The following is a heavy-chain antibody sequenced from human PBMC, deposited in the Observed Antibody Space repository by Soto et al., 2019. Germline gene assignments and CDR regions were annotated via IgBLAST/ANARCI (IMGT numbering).Heavy chain of an antibody. J-gene: IGHJ6*03. CDR3: ASRGYCSSTSCRRRGYYYYMDV. Sequence: QVQLQQWGAGLLKPSETLSLTCAVYGGSFSGYYWSWIRQPPGKGLEWIGEINHSGSTNYNPSLNSRVTISVDTSKNQFSLKLSSVTAAGTAVYYCASRGYCSSTSCRRRGYYYYMDVWGKGTTVTVSS. D-gene: IGHD2-2*01. CDR1: GGSFSGYY. V-gene: IGHV4-34*01. CDR2: INHSGST.